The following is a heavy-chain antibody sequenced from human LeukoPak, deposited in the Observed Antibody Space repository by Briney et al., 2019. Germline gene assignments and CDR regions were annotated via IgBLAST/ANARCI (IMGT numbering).Heavy chain of an antibody. CDR3: ARGELLWFGEDWFQH. Sequence: SETLSLTCAVYGGSVSGYYWSWIRQPPGRGLEWIGEINQSGSSDYNPSLKSRVTMSVDTSKNQFSLKLSSVTAADTAVYYCARGELLWFGEDWFQHWGQGTLVTVSS. CDR2: INQSGSS. D-gene: IGHD3-10*01. J-gene: IGHJ1*01. CDR1: GGSVSGYY. V-gene: IGHV4-34*01.